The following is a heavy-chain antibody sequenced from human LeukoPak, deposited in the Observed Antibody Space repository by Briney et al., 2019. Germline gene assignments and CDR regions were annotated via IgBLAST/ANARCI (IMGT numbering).Heavy chain of an antibody. Sequence: GGSLRLSCAASGFTFSNAWMSRVRQAPGKGLEWVGRIKSKTDGGTTDYAAPVKGRFTISRDDSKNTLYLQMNSLKTEDTAVYYCTTDPAAGSYNWFDPWGQGTLVTVSS. D-gene: IGHD6-13*01. CDR1: GFTFSNAW. V-gene: IGHV3-15*01. J-gene: IGHJ5*02. CDR3: TTDPAAGSYNWFDP. CDR2: IKSKTDGGTT.